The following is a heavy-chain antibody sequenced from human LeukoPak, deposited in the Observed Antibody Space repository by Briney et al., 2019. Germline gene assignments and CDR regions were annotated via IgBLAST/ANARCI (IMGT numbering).Heavy chain of an antibody. J-gene: IGHJ4*02. CDR3: TSRVVTTNDY. V-gene: IGHV3-15*01. CDR2: IKTKTEGVTT. CDR1: GFTFNNAW. D-gene: IGHD2-21*02. Sequence: PGGSLRLSXAASGFTFNNAWMNWVRQAPGKGLEWVGRIKTKTEGVTTDYPAPVKGRFTVSRDDSKSTLYLQMNSLKTEDTAVYYCTSRVVTTNDYWGQGTLVTVSS.